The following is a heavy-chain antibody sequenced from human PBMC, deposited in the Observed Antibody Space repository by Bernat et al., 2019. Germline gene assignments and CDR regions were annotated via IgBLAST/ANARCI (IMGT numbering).Heavy chain of an antibody. CDR3: AKVPSSGWNDVEY. D-gene: IGHD6-19*01. Sequence: QVQLVESGGGVVQPGRSLRLSCAASGFTFSSYGMHWVRQAPGKGLEWVALISYDGSNEYYADSVKGRFTISRDNSKNTLYLQMNSLRAEDTAVYYCAKVPSSGWNDVEYWGQGTLVTVSS. V-gene: IGHV3-30*18. J-gene: IGHJ4*02. CDR1: GFTFSSYG. CDR2: ISYDGSNE.